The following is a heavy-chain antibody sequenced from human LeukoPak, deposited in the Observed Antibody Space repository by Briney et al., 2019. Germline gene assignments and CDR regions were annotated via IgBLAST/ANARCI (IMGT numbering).Heavy chain of an antibody. Sequence: SETLSLTCTVSGGSISSYYWSWIRQPPGKGLEWIGYIYYSGSTNYNPSLKSRVTISVDTSKNQFSLKLSSVTAADTAAYYCARDGPLWFGGDHLGWFDPWGQGTLVTVSS. V-gene: IGHV4-59*12. CDR3: ARDGPLWFGGDHLGWFDP. D-gene: IGHD3-10*01. J-gene: IGHJ5*02. CDR2: IYYSGST. CDR1: GGSISSYY.